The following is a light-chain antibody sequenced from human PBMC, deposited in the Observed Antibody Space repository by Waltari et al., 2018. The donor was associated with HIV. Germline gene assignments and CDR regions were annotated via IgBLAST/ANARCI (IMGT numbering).Light chain of an antibody. J-gene: IGKJ3*01. Sequence: DIQVTQSPSNLSASVGDKVTITCRASRDIGEWLAWYKHKPSQAPKLLIYTASTLHTRVPSRFSGSGSWTDFALTIASLQVDDFATYYCQQYKSYSFTFGPGTTV. CDR1: RDIGEW. CDR2: TAS. V-gene: IGKV1-5*03. CDR3: QQYKSYSFT.